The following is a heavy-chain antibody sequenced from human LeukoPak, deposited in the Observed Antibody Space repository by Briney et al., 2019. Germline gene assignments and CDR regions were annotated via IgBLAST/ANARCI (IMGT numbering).Heavy chain of an antibody. CDR2: IYYSGST. J-gene: IGHJ5*02. CDR1: GGSISSSSYY. D-gene: IGHD3-10*01. Sequence: PSETLSLTCTVSGGSISSSSYYWGWIRQPPGKGLEWIGSIYYSGSTYYNPSLKSRVTISVDTPKNQFSLKLSSVTAADTAVYYCARQGYYYGSGNQNWFDPWGQGTLVTVSS. V-gene: IGHV4-39*01. CDR3: ARQGYYYGSGNQNWFDP.